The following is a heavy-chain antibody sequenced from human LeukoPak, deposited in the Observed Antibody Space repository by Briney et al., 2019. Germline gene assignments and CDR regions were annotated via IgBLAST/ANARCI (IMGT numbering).Heavy chain of an antibody. CDR3: AVRSTVAIPIY. CDR1: GYTFTDSF. D-gene: IGHD5-12*01. CDR2: INPNSGGT. J-gene: IGHJ4*02. Sequence: ASVKVSCKASGYTFTDSFIHWVRQAPGQGLEWMGWINPNSGGTNYPQKFQGRVTMTRDTSIGTAYMELSGLRSDDTAMYYCAVRSTVAIPIYWGQGTLVTVSS. V-gene: IGHV1-2*02.